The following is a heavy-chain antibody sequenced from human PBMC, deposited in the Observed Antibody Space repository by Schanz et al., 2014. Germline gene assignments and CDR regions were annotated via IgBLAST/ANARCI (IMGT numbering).Heavy chain of an antibody. J-gene: IGHJ4*02. D-gene: IGHD4-17*01. V-gene: IGHV3-33*01. CDR2: TRYDGNNK. Sequence: QVQLVESGGGVVQPGRSLRLSCAASGFTFSRYGMHLVRQAPGKGLEWVAATRYDGNNKYYVDSVKGRFTISRDNSKNTLYLQVNSLRAEDTAVYYCVRDLGGDQTDYWGQGPLVTVSS. CDR1: GFTFSRYG. CDR3: VRDLGGDQTDY.